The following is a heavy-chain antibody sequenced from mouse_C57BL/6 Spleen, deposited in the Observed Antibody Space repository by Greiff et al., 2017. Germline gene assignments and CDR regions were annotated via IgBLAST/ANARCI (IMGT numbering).Heavy chain of an antibody. CDR2: IYPRSGNT. CDR1: GYTFTSYG. J-gene: IGHJ4*01. V-gene: IGHV1-81*01. CDR3: ARSGNYDYYAMDY. Sequence: QVHVKQSGAELARPGASVKLSCKASGYTFTSYGISWVKQRTGQGLEWIGEIYPRSGNTYYNEKFKGKATLTADKSSSTAYMELRSLTSEDSAVYFCARSGNYDYYAMDYWGQGTSVTVSS. D-gene: IGHD2-1*01.